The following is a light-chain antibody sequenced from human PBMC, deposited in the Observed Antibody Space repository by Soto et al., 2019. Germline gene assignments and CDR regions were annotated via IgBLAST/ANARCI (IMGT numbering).Light chain of an antibody. V-gene: IGKV3D-15*01. CDR2: DAS. Sequence: EIVLTQSRATLSLYPGERATLSCRASHSVSTSLAWYQQKPGQAPRLLIYDASNRATGIPARFSGSGSGTEFTLTISSLQSEDFAVYYCQQYNNWPWTFGQGTKVDIK. J-gene: IGKJ1*01. CDR1: HSVSTS. CDR3: QQYNNWPWT.